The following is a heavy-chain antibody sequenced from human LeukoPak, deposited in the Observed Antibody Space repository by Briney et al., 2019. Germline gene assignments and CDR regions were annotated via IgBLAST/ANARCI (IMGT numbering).Heavy chain of an antibody. CDR1: GFTFSSHA. D-gene: IGHD6-13*01. CDR3: AKNKGQLVPNYCMNG. J-gene: IGHJ6*03. V-gene: IGHV3-23*01. Sequence: PGGSLRLSCAASGFTFSSHAMMLVRKAPGKGLEVVSTLSSSGVRTYYADSVKGRFTISRDNSLNTVFLQMNSLRGEDTAIYYCAKNKGQLVPNYCMNGWGKGTTVTVSS. CDR2: LSSSGVRT.